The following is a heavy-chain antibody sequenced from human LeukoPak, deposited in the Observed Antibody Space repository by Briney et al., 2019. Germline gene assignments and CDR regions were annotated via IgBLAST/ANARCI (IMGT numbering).Heavy chain of an antibody. CDR2: INWNGGST. V-gene: IGHV3-20*04. D-gene: IGHD6-13*01. Sequence: PGGSLRLSCAASGFTFDDYGMSWVRQAPGKGLEWVSGINWNGGSTGYADSVKGRFTISRDNAKNSLYLQMNSLRAEDTAVYYCARGSGYSSSWYPNYFDYWGQGTLVTVSS. CDR3: ARGSGYSSSWYPNYFDY. J-gene: IGHJ4*02. CDR1: GFTFDDYG.